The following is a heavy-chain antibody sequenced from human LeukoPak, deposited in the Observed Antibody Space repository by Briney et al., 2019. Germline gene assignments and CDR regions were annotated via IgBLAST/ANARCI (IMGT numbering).Heavy chain of an antibody. CDR1: GFTFRSHS. J-gene: IGHJ4*02. V-gene: IGHV3-23*01. D-gene: IGHD5-18*01. CDR3: AKSLFGFSYGKIDY. Sequence: PGGSLRLSCATSGFTFRSHSMNWVRQAPGKALEWVSSIPDSGDSTYYADSVKGRFTISRDNSKNTLYLQMNSPRAEDTAVYYCAKSLFGFSYGKIDYWGQGTRVTVSS. CDR2: IPDSGDST.